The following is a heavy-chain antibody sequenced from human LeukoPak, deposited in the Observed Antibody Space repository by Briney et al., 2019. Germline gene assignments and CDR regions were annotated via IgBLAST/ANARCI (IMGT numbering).Heavy chain of an antibody. J-gene: IGHJ5*02. CDR1: GFTFSSYW. CDR2: ISYDGGDP. Sequence: EGSLRLSCAASGFTFSSYWMHWVRQAPGKGLVWVSRISYDGGDPSYADSVKGRFTISRDNAKNTLYLQMNSLTAEDTAVYYCARGYSSRLYYWLDPWGQGTLVTVSS. V-gene: IGHV3-74*01. CDR3: ARGYSSRLYYWLDP. D-gene: IGHD6-13*01.